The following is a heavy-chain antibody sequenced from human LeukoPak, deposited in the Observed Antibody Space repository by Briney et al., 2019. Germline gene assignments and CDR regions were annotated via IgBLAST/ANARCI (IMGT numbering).Heavy chain of an antibody. Sequence: GGSLRLSCSASGFTFRNYAMAWVRQAPGKGLEWVSTVSGSGGSTNYADSVKGRFTISRDNSKNTLYLQMNNQRAEDTALYYWADHYYGSGTNVFDIWGQGTMVTVSS. CDR2: VSGSGGST. V-gene: IGHV3-23*01. CDR1: GFTFRNYA. J-gene: IGHJ3*02. D-gene: IGHD3-10*01. CDR3: ADHYYGSGTNVFDI.